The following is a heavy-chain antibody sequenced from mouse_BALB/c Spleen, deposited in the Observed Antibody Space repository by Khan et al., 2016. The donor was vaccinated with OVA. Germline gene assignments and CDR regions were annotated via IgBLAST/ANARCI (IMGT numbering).Heavy chain of an antibody. CDR2: IYPCDGRS. CDR1: GYTFTNYW. D-gene: IGHD2-10*01. Sequence: QVQLQQPGAELVKPGASVKLSCKTSGYTFTNYWVHWVKQRPGQGLEWIGEIYPCDGRSTNNENFKKKATLTVDISSTPAYMQLSSLTSEDSAVYYCTRNACFGNYFDYWGQGSTLTVSS. V-gene: IGHV1S81*02. J-gene: IGHJ2*01. CDR3: TRNACFGNYFDY.